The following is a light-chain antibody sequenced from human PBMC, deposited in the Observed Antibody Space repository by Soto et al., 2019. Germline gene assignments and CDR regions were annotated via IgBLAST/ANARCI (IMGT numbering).Light chain of an antibody. J-gene: IGLJ1*01. V-gene: IGLV2-23*02. CDR1: CSDVGYYNL. CDR2: EVN. CDR3: CSYAGSTTHYV. Sequence: QSVLTQPAAVSGSTGQSITISCAGTCSDVGYYNLVSWYQQHPGKAPKLIIYEVNKRPSGSSNRFSGSKSGNTASLTISGLQAVDEAAYYCCSYAGSTTHYVFGTGTKVTAL.